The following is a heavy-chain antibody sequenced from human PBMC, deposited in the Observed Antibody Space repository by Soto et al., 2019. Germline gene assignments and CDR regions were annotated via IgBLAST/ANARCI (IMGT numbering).Heavy chain of an antibody. CDR2: INAGNSNT. D-gene: IGHD3-16*01. V-gene: IGHV1-3*01. J-gene: IGHJ5*02. CDR3: ARDDDYVWGP. CDR1: GYTFTSYA. Sequence: QVQLVQSGAEVKKPGASVKVSCKASGYTFTSYAMHWVRQAPGQRLEWMGWINAGNSNTKYSQKFQGRVTITRDTSASTAYMELSSLRSEDTAVYYCARDDDYVWGPWGQGTLVTVSS.